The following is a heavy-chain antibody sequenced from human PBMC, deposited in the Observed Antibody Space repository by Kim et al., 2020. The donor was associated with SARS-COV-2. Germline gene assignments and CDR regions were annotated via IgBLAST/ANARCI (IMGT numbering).Heavy chain of an antibody. J-gene: IGHJ4*02. D-gene: IGHD3-22*01. Sequence: GGSLRLSCAASGFTFSSYSMNWVRQAPGKGLEWVSSISSSSSYIYYADSVKGRFTISRDNAKNSLYLQMNSLRAEDTAVYYCARYYYDSSGYYSFLRYWGQGTLVTVSS. CDR2: ISSSSSYI. CDR1: GFTFSSYS. CDR3: ARYYYDSSGYYSFLRY. V-gene: IGHV3-21*01.